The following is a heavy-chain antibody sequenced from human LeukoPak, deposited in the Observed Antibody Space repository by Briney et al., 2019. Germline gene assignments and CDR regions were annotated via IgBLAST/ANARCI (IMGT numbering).Heavy chain of an antibody. CDR1: EFTFSSYE. D-gene: IGHD1-26*01. Sequence: GGSLRLSCAASEFTFSSYEMNWVRQAPGKGLEWVSYISSSSSTIYYADSVKGRFTISRDNAKNSLYLQMNSLRAEETAVYYCARAGYSGSSYNYLDYWGQGTLVTVSS. J-gene: IGHJ4*02. CDR2: ISSSSSTI. V-gene: IGHV3-48*03. CDR3: ARAGYSGSSYNYLDY.